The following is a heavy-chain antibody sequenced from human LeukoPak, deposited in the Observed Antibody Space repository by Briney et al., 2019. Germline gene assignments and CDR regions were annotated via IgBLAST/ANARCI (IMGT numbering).Heavy chain of an antibody. CDR1: GFTVSSNY. D-gene: IGHD1-26*01. CDR3: ARDGTDDY. V-gene: IGHV3-21*01. CDR2: ISSSSSYI. Sequence: PGGSLRLSCAASGFTVSSNYMSWVRQAPGKGLEWVSSISSSSSYIYYADSVKGRFTISRDNAKNSLYLQMNSLRAEDTAVYYCARDGTDDYWGQGTLVTVSS. J-gene: IGHJ4*02.